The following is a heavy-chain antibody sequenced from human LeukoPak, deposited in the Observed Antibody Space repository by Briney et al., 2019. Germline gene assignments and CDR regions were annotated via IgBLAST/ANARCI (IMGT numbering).Heavy chain of an antibody. J-gene: IGHJ3*02. D-gene: IGHD6-13*01. CDR2: ISAYNGNT. Sequence: ASVKVSCKACGYTFTSYYMHWVRQAPGQGLEWMGWISAYNGNTNYAQKLQGRVTMTTDTSTSTAYVELRSLRSDDTAVYYCARRSSWADAFDIWGQGTMVTVSS. CDR3: ARRSSWADAFDI. CDR1: GYTFTSYY. V-gene: IGHV1-18*04.